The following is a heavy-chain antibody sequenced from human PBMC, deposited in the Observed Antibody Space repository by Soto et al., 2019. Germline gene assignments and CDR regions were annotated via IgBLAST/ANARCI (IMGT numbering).Heavy chain of an antibody. J-gene: IGHJ4*02. Sequence: QVQLQESGPGLVKPSETLSLTCTVSGGSINTYYWSWIRQPPGKGLEWIGYIYYSGSDSGSTNYIPSLKSRVTISVDTSKNQFSLSLTSVTAADTAVYFCTRGGGDFWGQGTLVTVSS. CDR3: TRGGGDF. D-gene: IGHD6-25*01. V-gene: IGHV4-59*01. CDR2: IYYSGSDSGST. CDR1: GGSINTYY.